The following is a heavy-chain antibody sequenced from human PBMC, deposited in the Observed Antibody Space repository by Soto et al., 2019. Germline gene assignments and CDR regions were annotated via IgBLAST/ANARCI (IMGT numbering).Heavy chain of an antibody. J-gene: IGHJ4*02. Sequence: ASVKVSGKASGYTFTSYAMHWVRQAPGQRLEWMGWINAGNGNRRYSQKFQGRVTITSDTSASTAYMELSSLRSEDTAVYYCARESLWFRELLSYFDYWGQGALVTVSS. CDR3: ARESLWFRELLSYFDY. CDR2: INAGNGNR. V-gene: IGHV1-3*01. CDR1: GYTFTSYA. D-gene: IGHD3-10*01.